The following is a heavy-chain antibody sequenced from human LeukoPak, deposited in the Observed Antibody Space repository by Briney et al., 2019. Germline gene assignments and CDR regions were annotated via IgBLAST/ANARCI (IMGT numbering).Heavy chain of an antibody. Sequence: QAGGSLRLSCAASGFTFSDHGMHWVRQAPGKELEWVAFIRYDASNEYYADSVKGRFTISRDNPKNTLYLQMNSLRAEDTAVYYCAKDYAAYYYGSSQTRWDAFDMWGQGTMVTVSS. D-gene: IGHD3-10*01. V-gene: IGHV3-30*02. CDR3: AKDYAAYYYGSSQTRWDAFDM. J-gene: IGHJ3*02. CDR2: IRYDASNE. CDR1: GFTFSDHG.